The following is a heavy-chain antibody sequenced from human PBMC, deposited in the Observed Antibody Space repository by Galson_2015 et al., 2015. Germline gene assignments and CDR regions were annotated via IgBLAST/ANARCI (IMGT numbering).Heavy chain of an antibody. D-gene: IGHD2-2*01. J-gene: IGHJ5*02. CDR3: ARDGSTSALVKNWLDP. CDR2: ISSSGSTI. CDR1: GFTFSSYE. V-gene: IGHV3-48*03. Sequence: SLRLSCAASGFTFSSYEMNWVRQAPGKGLEWVSYISSSGSTIYYADSVKGRFTISRDNAKNSLYLQMNSLRAEDTAVYYCARDGSTSALVKNWLDPWGQGTLVTVSS.